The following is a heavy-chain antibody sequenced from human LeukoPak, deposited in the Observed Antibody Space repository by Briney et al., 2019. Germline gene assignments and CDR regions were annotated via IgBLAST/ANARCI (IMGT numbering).Heavy chain of an antibody. V-gene: IGHV3-9*03. Sequence: GGSLRLSCAASGFTFSNYAMHWVRQAPGKGLEWVSGISWNSGSIGYADSVKGRFTISRDNAKNSLYLQMNSLRAEDMALYYCVQCRAAMIRQGYMDVWGKGTTVTVSS. CDR3: VQCRAAMIRQGYMDV. J-gene: IGHJ6*03. D-gene: IGHD2-2*01. CDR1: GFTFSNYA. CDR2: ISWNSGSI.